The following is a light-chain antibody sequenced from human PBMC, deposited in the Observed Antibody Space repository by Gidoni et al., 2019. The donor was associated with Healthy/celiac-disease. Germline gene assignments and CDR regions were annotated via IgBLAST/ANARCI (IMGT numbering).Light chain of an antibody. Sequence: EIVMTQSLATLSVSPGERATLSCRASQSVSSTLAWYQQKPGQAPRLLIYGGSTRATGIPARLSGSGSGTEFTLTISSLQSEDFAVYYCQQYNNWPPYTFGQGTKLEIK. CDR3: QQYNNWPPYT. V-gene: IGKV3-15*01. J-gene: IGKJ2*01. CDR1: QSVSST. CDR2: GGS.